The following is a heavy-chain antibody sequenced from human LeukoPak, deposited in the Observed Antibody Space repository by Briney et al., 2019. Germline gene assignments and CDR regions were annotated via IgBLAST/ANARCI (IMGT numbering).Heavy chain of an antibody. Sequence: AGGSLRLSCAASRFTFSTYAMSWVRQAPGKRLEWVSAISGSDPGTYYADSVRGRFTISRDNSKNTLSLQMNSLRAEDTAVYYCANGYYYNILTGYYKDRDTNFQYWGQGTLVTVSS. V-gene: IGHV3-23*01. CDR3: ANGYYYNILTGYYKDRDTNFQY. CDR1: RFTFSTYA. J-gene: IGHJ4*02. D-gene: IGHD3-9*01. CDR2: ISGSDPGT.